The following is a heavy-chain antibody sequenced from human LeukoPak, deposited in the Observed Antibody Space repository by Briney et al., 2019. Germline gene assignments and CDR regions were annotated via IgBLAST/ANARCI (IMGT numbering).Heavy chain of an antibody. CDR3: ARDKLVGATTGKDY. CDR1: GYTFTGYY. D-gene: IGHD1-26*01. CDR2: INPNSGGT. J-gene: IGHJ4*02. Sequence: ASVKVSCKASGYTFTGYYMHWVRQAPGQGLEWMGWINPNSGGTNYAQKFQGRVTMTRDTSISTAYMELNRLRSDDTAVYYCARDKLVGATTGKDYWGQGTLVTVSS. V-gene: IGHV1-2*02.